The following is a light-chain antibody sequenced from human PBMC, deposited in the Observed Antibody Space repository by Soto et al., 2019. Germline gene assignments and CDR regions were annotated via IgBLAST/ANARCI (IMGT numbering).Light chain of an antibody. CDR3: CSYARSSPYV. J-gene: IGLJ1*01. CDR2: EVS. Sequence: QSLLTQPASVSGSPGQSITISCTGTSSDVGSYNLVSWYQHHPGKAPQLMIYEVSKRPSGVSNRFSGSKSGNTASLTISGLQAEDEADYFCCSYARSSPYVFATGTKVTVL. CDR1: SSDVGSYNL. V-gene: IGLV2-23*02.